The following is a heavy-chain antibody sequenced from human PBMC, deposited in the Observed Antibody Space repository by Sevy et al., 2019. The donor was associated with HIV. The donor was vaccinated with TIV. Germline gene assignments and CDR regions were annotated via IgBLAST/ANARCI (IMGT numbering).Heavy chain of an antibody. CDR3: ARGYCSSTSCYKLFDY. CDR1: GFTFSSYS. D-gene: IGHD2-2*02. V-gene: IGHV3-48*02. Sequence: GGSLRLSCAASGFTFSSYSMNWVRQAPGKGLEWVSYISSSSSTIYYADSVKRRFTISRDNAKNSLYLQMNSLRDEDTAVYYCARGYCSSTSCYKLFDYRAQGTLVTVSS. J-gene: IGHJ4*02. CDR2: ISSSSSTI.